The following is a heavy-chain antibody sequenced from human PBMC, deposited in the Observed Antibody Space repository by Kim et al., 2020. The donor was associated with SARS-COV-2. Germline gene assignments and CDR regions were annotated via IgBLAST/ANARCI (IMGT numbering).Heavy chain of an antibody. D-gene: IGHD5-12*01. J-gene: IGHJ6*02. Sequence: ASVKVSCKASGYTFTSYYMHWVRQAPGQGLEWMGIINPSGGSTSYAQKFQGRVTMTRDTSTSTVYMELSSLRSEDTAVYYCARDLTTTDGYRDYYYDMDVWGQGTTVTVSS. CDR2: INPSGGST. CDR3: ARDLTTTDGYRDYYYDMDV. V-gene: IGHV1-46*01. CDR1: GYTFTSYY.